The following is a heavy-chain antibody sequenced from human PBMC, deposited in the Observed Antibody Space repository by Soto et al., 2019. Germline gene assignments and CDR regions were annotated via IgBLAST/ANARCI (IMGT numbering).Heavy chain of an antibody. D-gene: IGHD2-21*02. V-gene: IGHV1-69*01. CDR3: AREVVTETTWGSFDS. J-gene: IGHJ4*02. CDR2: IIPFFGTP. CDR1: GGGTISNDG. Sequence: QVHLVQSGADVRKSGSSVRVSCTASGGGTISNDGISWVRQAPGQGLEWLGRIIPFFGTPDYSQSFQGRLTITADASTGTVYMDLRSLKSDDTAVYYCAREVVTETTWGSFDSWGQGTLVTVSS.